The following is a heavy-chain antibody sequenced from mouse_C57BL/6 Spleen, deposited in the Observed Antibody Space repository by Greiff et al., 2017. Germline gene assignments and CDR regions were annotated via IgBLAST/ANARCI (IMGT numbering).Heavy chain of an antibody. D-gene: IGHD2-4*01. V-gene: IGHV1-53*01. Sequence: VKLQQPGTELVKPGASVKLSCKASGYTFTSYWMHWVKQRPGQGLEWIGNINPSNGGTNYNEKFKSKATLTVDKSSSTAYMQLSSLTSEDSAVYYCASPPYDYDPPWFAYWGQGTLVTVSA. CDR2: INPSNGGT. CDR3: ASPPYDYDPPWFAY. CDR1: GYTFTSYW. J-gene: IGHJ3*01.